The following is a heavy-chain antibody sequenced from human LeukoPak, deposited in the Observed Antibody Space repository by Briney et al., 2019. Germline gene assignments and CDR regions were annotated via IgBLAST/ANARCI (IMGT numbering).Heavy chain of an antibody. CDR1: GFTFSSYA. V-gene: IGHV3-23*01. D-gene: IGHD5-18*01. CDR2: ISGSGGST. Sequence: PGGFLRLSCAASGFTFSSYAMSWVRQAPGKGLEWVSAISGSGGSTYYADSVKGRFTISRDNSKNTLYLQMNSLRAEDTAVYYCAKTNSYGYSVDYWGQGTLVTVSS. J-gene: IGHJ4*02. CDR3: AKTNSYGYSVDY.